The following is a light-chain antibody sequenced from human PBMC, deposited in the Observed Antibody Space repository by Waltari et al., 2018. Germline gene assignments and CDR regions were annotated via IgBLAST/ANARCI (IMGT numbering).Light chain of an antibody. CDR2: DNS. Sequence: SYVLTPPPSVSVAPGQTARISCGGNKIGSKGVHWYRQKPGQAPVLVVYDNSDRPSGIPERLSGSNSGNTATLTINRVEAGDEADYYCQVWDTSSDHLWVFGGGTKLTVL. V-gene: IGLV3-21*02. CDR3: QVWDTSSDHLWV. J-gene: IGLJ3*02. CDR1: KIGSKG.